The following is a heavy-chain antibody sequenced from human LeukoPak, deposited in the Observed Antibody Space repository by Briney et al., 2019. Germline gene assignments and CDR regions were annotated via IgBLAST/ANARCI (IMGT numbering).Heavy chain of an antibody. V-gene: IGHV3-30*18. D-gene: IGHD1-7*01. Sequence: GGSLRLSCAASGFTFTTYGMHWVRQAPGKGLEWVAVISYDGSNKYYADSVKGRFTISRDNSKNTLYLQMNSLRAEDTAVYYCANQAHMGGTTRGYYFDYWGQGTLVTVSS. CDR1: GFTFTTYG. CDR2: ISYDGSNK. J-gene: IGHJ4*02. CDR3: ANQAHMGGTTRGYYFDY.